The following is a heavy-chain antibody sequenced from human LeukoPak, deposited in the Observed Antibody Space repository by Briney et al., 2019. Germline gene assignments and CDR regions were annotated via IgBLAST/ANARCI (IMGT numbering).Heavy chain of an antibody. CDR3: VRDPFHLTILFDL. J-gene: IGHJ4*02. Sequence: QPGRSLRLSCAASGFTFSSYGMHWVRQAPGKGLEWVAVIWYDGSNKYYADSVKGRFTISRDNSKNTVYLQMNSLRAEDTAVYYCVRDPFHLTILFDLWGQGTPVTASS. CDR2: IWYDGSNK. V-gene: IGHV3-33*01. D-gene: IGHD3-9*01. CDR1: GFTFSSYG.